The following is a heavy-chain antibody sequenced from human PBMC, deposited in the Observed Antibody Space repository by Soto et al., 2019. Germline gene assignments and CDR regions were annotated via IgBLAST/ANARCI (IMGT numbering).Heavy chain of an antibody. J-gene: IGHJ5*02. CDR1: GFTFSSYE. V-gene: IGHV3-48*03. CDR2: ISSSGSTI. D-gene: IGHD4-17*01. Sequence: GGSLRLSCAASGFTFSSYEMNWVRQAPGKGLEWVSYISSSGSTIYYADSVKGRFTISRDNAKNSLYLRMNSLRAEDTAVYYCASVGDYDVWFDPWGQGTLVTVSS. CDR3: ASVGDYDVWFDP.